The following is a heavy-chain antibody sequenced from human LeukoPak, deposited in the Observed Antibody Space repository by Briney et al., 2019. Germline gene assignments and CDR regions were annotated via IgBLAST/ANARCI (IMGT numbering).Heavy chain of an antibody. D-gene: IGHD2-2*02. CDR2: ISGSGGST. Sequence: GGSLRLSCAASGFTFSSDAMSWVRQAPGKGLEWVSAISGSGGSTYYADSVKGRFTISRDNSKNTLYLQMNSLRAEDTAVYYCAKDPRYCSSTSCYTAWGQGTLVTVSS. V-gene: IGHV3-23*01. J-gene: IGHJ5*02. CDR3: AKDPRYCSSTSCYTA. CDR1: GFTFSSDA.